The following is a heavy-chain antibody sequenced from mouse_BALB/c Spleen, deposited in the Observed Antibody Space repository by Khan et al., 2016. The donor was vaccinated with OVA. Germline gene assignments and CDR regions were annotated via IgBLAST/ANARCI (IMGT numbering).Heavy chain of an antibody. Sequence: EVELVESGGDLVKPGGSLKLSCVASGFTFSTYGMSWVRQAPDKRLEWVATVSTGGSYTYYPDSVKGRFTISRDKAKNTLYLQMSGLRSEDTSMFYCTRLAYYYDSEGFAYWGQGTLVTVSA. CDR3: TRLAYYYDSEGFAY. CDR1: GFTFSTYG. CDR2: VSTGGSYT. V-gene: IGHV5-6*01. D-gene: IGHD1-1*01. J-gene: IGHJ3*01.